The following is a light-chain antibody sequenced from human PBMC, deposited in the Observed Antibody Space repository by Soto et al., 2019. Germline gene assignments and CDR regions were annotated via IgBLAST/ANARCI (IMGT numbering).Light chain of an antibody. J-gene: IGLJ1*01. CDR3: LVSYVGVGEV. CDR1: TGPVTSGHY. CDR2: DTN. Sequence: QAVVTQEPSLTVSPGGTVTLTCGSSTGPVTSGHYPHWFQQKPGQAPRTLIYDTNNRHSWTPARFSGSLLGDKAALTLSGAQPEDAADYSCLVSYVGVGEVFGTGTKLTVL. V-gene: IGLV7-46*01.